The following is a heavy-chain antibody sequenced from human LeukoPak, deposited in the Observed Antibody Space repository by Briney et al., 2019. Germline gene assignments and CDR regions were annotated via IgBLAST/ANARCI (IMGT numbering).Heavy chain of an antibody. CDR2: INGGDYST. CDR1: GFTFRTSA. D-gene: IGHD3-10*01. J-gene: IGHJ4*02. Sequence: GGSLRLSCAASGFTFRTSAMSWVAQAPAKGLQWVSSINGGDYSTYYADSVKGRFTISRDSSKNILDLQMNSLRTDDTAMYYCATANPTPRGINFDSWGQGTLVTVSS. V-gene: IGHV3-23*01. CDR3: ATANPTPRGINFDS.